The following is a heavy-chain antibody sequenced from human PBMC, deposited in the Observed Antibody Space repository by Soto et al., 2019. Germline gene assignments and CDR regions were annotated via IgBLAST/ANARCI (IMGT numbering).Heavy chain of an antibody. J-gene: IGHJ5*02. CDR1: GVSISSGDYY. CDR2: IYYSGST. V-gene: IGHV4-30-4*01. D-gene: IGHD3-22*01. CDR3: ARYYYESSGYLFDP. Sequence: SETLSLTCTVSGVSISSGDYYWSWIRQPPGKGLEWIGYIYYSGSTYCNPSLKSRVTMSVDTSKNQFSLKLSSVTAADTVVYSCARYYYESSGYLFDPWGQGTLVTVSS.